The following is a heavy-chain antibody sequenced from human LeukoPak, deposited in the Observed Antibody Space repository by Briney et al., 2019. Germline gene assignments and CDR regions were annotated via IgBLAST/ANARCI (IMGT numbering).Heavy chain of an antibody. CDR1: GSTFTSYA. CDR2: ISGSGENT. D-gene: IGHD3-16*02. V-gene: IGHV3-23*01. J-gene: IGHJ4*02. CDR3: AKTVSGSYSYQGGDY. Sequence: PGRSLTLSCAASGSTFTSYAMRWVRQAPGKGLEWLSAISGSGENTNYADSVKGRFTMSRDNSRNMLYLQMNSLRDEDTAKYYCAKTVSGSYSYQGGDYWGQGTLVTVSS.